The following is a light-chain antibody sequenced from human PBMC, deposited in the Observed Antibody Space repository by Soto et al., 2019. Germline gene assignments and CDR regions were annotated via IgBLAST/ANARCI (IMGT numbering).Light chain of an antibody. CDR1: QSVSSFY. CDR3: HHYGSSRT. V-gene: IGKV3-20*01. CDR2: DAS. Sequence: EIVLTQSPGTLSLSLGERATLSCRASQSVSSFYLAWYQQKPGQAPRLLIYDASTRATGIPDRFSASGSGTDFTLTISRREPEDFAVYYCHHYGSSRTFGQGTKVEIK. J-gene: IGKJ1*01.